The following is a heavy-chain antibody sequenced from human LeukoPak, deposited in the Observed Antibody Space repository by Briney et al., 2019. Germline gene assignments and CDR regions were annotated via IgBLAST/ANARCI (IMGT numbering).Heavy chain of an antibody. D-gene: IGHD4/OR15-4a*01. CDR2: ISSSSSYI. CDR3: ARTEYGGYSLDY. CDR1: GFTLSSYS. Sequence: GGSLRLSCAASGFTLSSYSMNWVRQAPGKGLEWVSSISSSSSYIYYADSVKGRFTISRDNAKNSLYLQMNSLRAEDTAVYYCARTEYGGYSLDYWGQGTLVTVSS. J-gene: IGHJ4*02. V-gene: IGHV3-21*01.